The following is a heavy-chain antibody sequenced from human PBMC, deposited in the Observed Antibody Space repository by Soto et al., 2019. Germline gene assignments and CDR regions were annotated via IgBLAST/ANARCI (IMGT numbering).Heavy chain of an antibody. V-gene: IGHV3-23*01. J-gene: IGHJ4*02. CDR3: AKDSNKYSSSLRGRYFDY. CDR2: ISGGGSNT. D-gene: IGHD4-4*01. Sequence: EVQLLESGGGLVQRGGSLRLSGAASGFPFSSYVMSWVRQAPGKGLEWVSGISGGGSNTFYADSVKGRFTISRDNSKNTLLLQMNSLGAEDTAVYYCAKDSNKYSSSLRGRYFDYWGQGIGVTVSS. CDR1: GFPFSSYV.